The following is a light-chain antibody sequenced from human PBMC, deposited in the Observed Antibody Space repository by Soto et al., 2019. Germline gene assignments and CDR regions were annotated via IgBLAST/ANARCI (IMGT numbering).Light chain of an antibody. CDR2: AAS. CDR3: QQHAAYPRD. Sequence: AIQMTQSPSSLSASVGDRVIITCRASQGIGNDLGWYQLKPGKAPKLLIYAASSLQSGVPSRFSGSGSGTDFTLTISSLQPEDFASYYCQQHAAYPRDFGQGTKVEMK. CDR1: QGIGND. V-gene: IGKV1-6*01. J-gene: IGKJ1*01.